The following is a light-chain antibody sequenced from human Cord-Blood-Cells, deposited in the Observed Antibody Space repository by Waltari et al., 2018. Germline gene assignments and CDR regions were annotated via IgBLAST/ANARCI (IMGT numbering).Light chain of an antibody. CDR2: GAS. CDR3: QQYGSSPYT. V-gene: IGKV3-20*01. Sequence: IVLTQPPGTLSLSPGQRATLSCRASQRVSSSYLAWYQQKPGQAPRLLIYGASSRATGIPDRFSGSGSGTDFTLTISRLEPEDFAVYYCQQYGSSPYTFCQGTKLEIK. CDR1: QRVSSSY. J-gene: IGKJ2*01.